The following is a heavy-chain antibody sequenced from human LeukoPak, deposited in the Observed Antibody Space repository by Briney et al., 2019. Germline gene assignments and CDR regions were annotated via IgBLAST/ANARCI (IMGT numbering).Heavy chain of an antibody. V-gene: IGHV3-11*06. CDR1: GITFSDYY. CDR2: ISSSSSYT. CDR3: ARGGWGTIFHPTLPMDV. J-gene: IGHJ6*04. Sequence: GGSLRLSCAASGITFSDYYMSWIRQAPGKGLEWVSYISSSSSYTNYADSVKGRFTISRDNAKNSLYLQMNSLRAEDTAVYYCARGGWGTIFHPTLPMDVWGKGTTVTVSS. D-gene: IGHD3-9*01.